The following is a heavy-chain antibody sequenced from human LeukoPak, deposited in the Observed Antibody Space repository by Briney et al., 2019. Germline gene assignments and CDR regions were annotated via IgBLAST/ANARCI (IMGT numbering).Heavy chain of an antibody. CDR3: AKANTYYDFWSGPGTDY. D-gene: IGHD3-3*01. Sequence: GGSLRLSCAASGFTFSSYSMDWVRQAPGRGLEWVSAISGSGGSTYYADSVKGRFTISRDNSKNTLYLQMNSLRAEDTAVYYCAKANTYYDFWSGPGTDYWGQGTLVTVSS. J-gene: IGHJ4*02. CDR2: ISGSGGST. CDR1: GFTFSSYS. V-gene: IGHV3-23*01.